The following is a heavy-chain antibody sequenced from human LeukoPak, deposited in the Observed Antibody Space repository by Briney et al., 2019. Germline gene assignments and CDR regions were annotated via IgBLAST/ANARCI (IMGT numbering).Heavy chain of an antibody. CDR2: ISGRGAET. CDR3: ARNGGGFWDVFYYYMDV. CDR1: GFTFSSYA. D-gene: IGHD2-8*01. J-gene: IGHJ6*03. V-gene: IGHV3-23*01. Sequence: PGGSLRLSCAASGFTFSSYAMSWVRQAPGKGLEWVSAISGRGAETYYADSVKGRFTISRDNSKNTLHLQMNSLRAEDTALYYCARNGGGFWDVFYYYMDVWGKGTTVTVSS.